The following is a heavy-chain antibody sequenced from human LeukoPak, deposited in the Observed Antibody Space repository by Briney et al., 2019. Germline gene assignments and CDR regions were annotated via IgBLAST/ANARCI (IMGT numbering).Heavy chain of an antibody. CDR2: VKQDGSEK. CDR1: GFTFSSYW. V-gene: IGHV3-7*01. J-gene: IGHJ4*02. D-gene: IGHD1-20*01. CDR3: ARDFNWNLDY. Sequence: PGGSLRLSCAASGFTFSSYWMSWVRQAPGKGLEWVASVKQDGSEKYSVDSVRGRFTISRDNAKNSLYLQMNSLRAKDTAVYYCARDFNWNLDYWGQGTLVTVSS.